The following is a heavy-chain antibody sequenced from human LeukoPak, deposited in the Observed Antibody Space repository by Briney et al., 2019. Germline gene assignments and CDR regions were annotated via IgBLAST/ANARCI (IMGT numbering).Heavy chain of an antibody. CDR2: IYYSGST. D-gene: IGHD2/OR15-2a*01. CDR3: ARDLLAHHNWFDP. V-gene: IGHV4-61*01. Sequence: SETLSLTCTVSGGSISSGSYYWSWIRQPPGKGLEWIWYIYYSGSTNYNPSLKSRVTISVDTSKNQFSLKLSSVTAADTAVYYCARDLLAHHNWFDPWGQGTLVTVSS. CDR1: GGSISSGSYY. J-gene: IGHJ5*02.